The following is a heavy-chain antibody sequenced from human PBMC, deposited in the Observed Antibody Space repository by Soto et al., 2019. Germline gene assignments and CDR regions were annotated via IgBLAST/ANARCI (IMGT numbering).Heavy chain of an antibody. V-gene: IGHV3-30*18. J-gene: IGHJ4*02. CDR2: ISYDGSNK. CDR3: AKETYSGPLDY. Sequence: QVQLVESGGGVVQPGRSLRLSCAASGFTFSSYGMHWVRQAPGKGLEWVAVISYDGSNKYYADSVKGRFTISRDNSKNTLYLQMNSLRAEDTALYYCAKETYSGPLDYWGQGTLVNVSS. D-gene: IGHD2-15*01. CDR1: GFTFSSYG.